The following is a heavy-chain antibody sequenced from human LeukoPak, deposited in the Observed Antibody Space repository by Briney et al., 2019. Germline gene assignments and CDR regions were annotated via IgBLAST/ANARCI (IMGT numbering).Heavy chain of an antibody. CDR1: GLTFSNFG. Sequence: GGSLRLSCAASGLTFSNFGMHWVRQAPGKGLDWVAFIRYDGSNRYYSDSVKGRFTVSRDNSKNTLYLQMNSLRAEDTAVYYCARDRGSTFDYWGQGTLVTVSS. V-gene: IGHV3-30*02. J-gene: IGHJ4*02. D-gene: IGHD3-10*01. CDR2: IRYDGSNR. CDR3: ARDRGSTFDY.